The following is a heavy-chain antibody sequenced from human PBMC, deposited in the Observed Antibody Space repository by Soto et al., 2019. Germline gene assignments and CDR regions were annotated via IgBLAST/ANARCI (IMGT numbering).Heavy chain of an antibody. V-gene: IGHV4-4*07. J-gene: IGHJ5*02. CDR1: GGSISSHY. CDR3: ARAGGYEVQGSNWFGP. Sequence: SETLSLTCTVSGGSISSHYWSWIRQPAGKGLEWIGRIYASGSTNYNPSLKSRVTMSLDTSRNQFSLKLTSVTAADTAMYYCARAGGYEVQGSNWFGPWGQGTLVTVSS. CDR2: IYASGST. D-gene: IGHD5-12*01.